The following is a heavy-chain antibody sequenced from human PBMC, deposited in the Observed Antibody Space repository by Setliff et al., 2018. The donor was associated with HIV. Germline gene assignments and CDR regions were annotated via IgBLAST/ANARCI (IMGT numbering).Heavy chain of an antibody. J-gene: IGHJ4*02. Sequence: SGPTLVNPTQTLTLTCTFSGFSLSTSGAAVGWIRQPPGKALEWLAIPYWDDDKRYTPSLNNRLTITKGTSKNQVALTMTNVDPVDTATYFCARRAGSSWFRFYFDYWGQGALVTVSS. CDR3: ARRAGSSWFRFYFDY. CDR1: GFSLSTSGAA. V-gene: IGHV2-5*02. D-gene: IGHD6-13*01. CDR2: PYWDDDK.